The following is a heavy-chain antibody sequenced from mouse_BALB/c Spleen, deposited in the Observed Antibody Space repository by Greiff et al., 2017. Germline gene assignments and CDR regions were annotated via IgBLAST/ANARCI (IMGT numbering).Heavy chain of an antibody. CDR3: ARPINAMDY. CDR1: GFTFSSYT. D-gene: IGHD1-1*01. CDR2: ISNGGGST. Sequence: EVKLVESGGGLVQPGGSLKLSCAASGFTFSSYTMSWVRQTPEKRLEWVAYISNGGGSTYYPDTVKGRFTISRDNAKNNLYLQMSSLKSEDTAMYYCARPINAMDYWGQGTSVTVSS. J-gene: IGHJ4*01. V-gene: IGHV5-12-2*01.